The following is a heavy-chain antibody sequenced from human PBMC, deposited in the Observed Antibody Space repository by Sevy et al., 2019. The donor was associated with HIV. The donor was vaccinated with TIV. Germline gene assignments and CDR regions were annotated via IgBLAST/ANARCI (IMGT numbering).Heavy chain of an antibody. CDR1: GFTFSKYS. Sequence: GGSLRLSCAASGFTFSKYSMSWVRQPPGKGLEWVSTFSFGCGEINYADSVKGRFTISRDNSKSSVYLQMNNLSPEDTAVYDCAREGGTKANDYGGQGTLVTVS. CDR2: FSFGCGEI. J-gene: IGHJ4*02. D-gene: IGHD3-16*01. CDR3: AREGGTKANDY. V-gene: IGHV3-23*01.